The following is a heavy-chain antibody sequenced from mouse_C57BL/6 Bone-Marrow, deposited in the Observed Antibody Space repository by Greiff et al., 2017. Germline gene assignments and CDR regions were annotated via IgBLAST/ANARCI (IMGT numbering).Heavy chain of an antibody. V-gene: IGHV1-39*01. CDR3: ARSGDYEDYYAMDY. CDR1: GYSFTDYN. Sequence: EVQLQQSGPELAKPGASVKISCKASGYSFTDYNMNWVKQSNGKGLEWIGVINPSYGTTSYNQKFKGKATLTVDQSSSTAYMQLSSLTSEDSAVYDCARSGDYEDYYAMDYWGQGTSVTVSS. CDR2: INPSYGTT. D-gene: IGHD2-4*01. J-gene: IGHJ4*01.